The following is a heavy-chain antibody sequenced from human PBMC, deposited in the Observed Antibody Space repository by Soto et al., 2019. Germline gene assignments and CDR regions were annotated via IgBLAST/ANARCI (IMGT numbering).Heavy chain of an antibody. CDR2: ISAYNGNT. J-gene: IGHJ4*02. CDR3: ARDDGDYYDSSGYYFGTFDY. D-gene: IGHD3-22*01. Sequence: QVQLVQSGAEVKKPGASVKVSCKASGYTFTSYGISWVRQAPGQGLEWMGWISAYNGNTNYAQKLQGRVTMTTDTSTSTAYMEPRSLRSDDTAVYYCARDDGDYYDSSGYYFGTFDYWGQGTLVTVSS. CDR1: GYTFTSYG. V-gene: IGHV1-18*01.